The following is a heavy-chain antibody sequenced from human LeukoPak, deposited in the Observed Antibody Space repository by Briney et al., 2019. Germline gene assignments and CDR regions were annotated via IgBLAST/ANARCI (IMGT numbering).Heavy chain of an antibody. V-gene: IGHV3-7*01. CDR2: TKPDGSEK. J-gene: IGHJ4*02. CDR1: GFSFNNYW. CDR3: ATDGYSSARDY. D-gene: IGHD6-25*01. Sequence: GGSLTLSCRASGFSFNNYWMRWVPQAPGKGLEWVANTKPDGSEKYYVDSVRGRFTISRDNAKNLLYLQMSNLRAEDTAVYYCATDGYSSARDYWGQGTLVTVSS.